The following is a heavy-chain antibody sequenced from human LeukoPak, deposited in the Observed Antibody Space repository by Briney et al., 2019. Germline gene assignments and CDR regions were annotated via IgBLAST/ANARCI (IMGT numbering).Heavy chain of an antibody. V-gene: IGHV4-39*07. J-gene: IGHJ5*02. CDR3: ARDLGVLTGTSWFDP. D-gene: IGHD1-20*01. Sequence: SETLSLACTVSGGSISSSSYYWGWIRQPPGKGLEWIGSIYYSGSTYYNPSLKSRVTISVDTSKNQFSLKLSSVTAADTAVYYCARDLGVLTGTSWFDPWGQGTLVTVSS. CDR1: GGSISSSSYY. CDR2: IYYSGST.